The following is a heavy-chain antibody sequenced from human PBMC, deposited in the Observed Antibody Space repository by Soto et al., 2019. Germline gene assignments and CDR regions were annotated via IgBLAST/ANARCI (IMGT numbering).Heavy chain of an antibody. D-gene: IGHD3-16*01. J-gene: IGHJ5*02. CDR2: MYYNGNI. CDR3: ASGGNWFDP. V-gene: IGHV4-59*01. CDR1: GGSISNYY. Sequence: SETLSLTCNVSGGSISNYYWTWVRQSPEKGLEWIGYMYYNGNINYNPSLKSRVTISIDTSKNQFSLTLKSVTTADTAVYYCASGGNWFDPWGQGVLVTVSS.